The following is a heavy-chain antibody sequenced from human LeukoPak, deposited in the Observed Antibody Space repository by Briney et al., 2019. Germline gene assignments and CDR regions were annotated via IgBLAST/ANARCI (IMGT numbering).Heavy chain of an antibody. D-gene: IGHD3-10*01. Sequence: GSLRLSCAASGFTFSSYAMTWVRQPPGKGLEWIGEINHSGSSNYNPSLKSRVTISVDTSKNQFSLKPSSVTAADTAVYYCARKLLWFGELVEGWGQGTLVTVSS. CDR1: GFTFSSYA. V-gene: IGHV4-34*01. CDR3: ARKLLWFGELVEG. J-gene: IGHJ4*02. CDR2: INHSGSS.